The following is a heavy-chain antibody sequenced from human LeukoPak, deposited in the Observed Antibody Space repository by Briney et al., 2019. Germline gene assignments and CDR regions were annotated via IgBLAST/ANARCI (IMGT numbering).Heavy chain of an antibody. CDR2: TNHRGST. J-gene: IGHJ4*02. D-gene: IGHD6-19*01. CDR3: ARVNRWFLAVAGYADY. V-gene: IGHV4-34*01. CDR1: GASFSGYS. Sequence: PSETLSLTCAFSGASFSGYSWSWIHQTPGQGLEWIGETNHRGSTNYNPSLTSRVTISVDTSKSQFSLNLTSVTAADTAVYYCARVNRWFLAVAGYADYWGQGTQVIVSS.